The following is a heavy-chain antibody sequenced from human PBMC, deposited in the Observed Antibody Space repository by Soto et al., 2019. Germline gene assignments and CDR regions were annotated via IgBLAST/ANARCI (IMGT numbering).Heavy chain of an antibody. CDR2: IYYSGST. V-gene: IGHV4-59*01. Sequence: PSETLSLTCTVSGGSISSYYWSWIRQPPGKGLEWIGYIYYSGSTNYNPSLKSRVTISVDTSKNQFSLKLSSVTAADTAVYYCARDQGVGGDYYGMDVWGQGTTVTVSS. CDR1: GGSISSYY. J-gene: IGHJ6*02. D-gene: IGHD3-16*01. CDR3: ARDQGVGGDYYGMDV.